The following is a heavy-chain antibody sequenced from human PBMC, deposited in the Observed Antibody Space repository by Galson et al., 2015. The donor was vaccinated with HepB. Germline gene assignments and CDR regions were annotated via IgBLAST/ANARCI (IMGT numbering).Heavy chain of an antibody. Sequence: QSGAEVTKPGESLRISFKTSGYRFTTYWIAWVRQMPGKGLEWMGVIYPGDSDSRYSPSFQGQVTISVDDSVNTSYLQWISVKSSDRATYSCARAQPLVAWNPFDFWGQGTPVTVSS. V-gene: IGHV5-51*01. D-gene: IGHD1-1*01. J-gene: IGHJ4*02. CDR3: ARAQPLVAWNPFDF. CDR2: IYPGDSDS. CDR1: GYRFTTYW.